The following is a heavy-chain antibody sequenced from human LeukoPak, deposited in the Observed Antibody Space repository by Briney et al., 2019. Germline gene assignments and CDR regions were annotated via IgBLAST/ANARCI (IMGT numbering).Heavy chain of an antibody. CDR2: IWYDGSNK. Sequence: GGSLRLSCAASGFTFSSYGMHWVCQAPGKGLEWVAVIWYDGSNKYYADSVKGRFTISRDNSKNTLYLQMNSLRAEDTAVYYCAKVKEQLATYYYYMDVWGKGTTVTVSS. CDR3: AKVKEQLATYYYYMDV. J-gene: IGHJ6*03. D-gene: IGHD6-13*01. CDR1: GFTFSSYG. V-gene: IGHV3-33*06.